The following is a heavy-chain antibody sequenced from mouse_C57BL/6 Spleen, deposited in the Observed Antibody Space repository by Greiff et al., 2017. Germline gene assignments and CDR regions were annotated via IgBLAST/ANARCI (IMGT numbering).Heavy chain of an antibody. CDR3: ARDYDYPGYFDY. V-gene: IGHV3-6*01. Sequence: ESGPGLVKPSQSLSLTCSVTGYSITSGYYWNWIRQFPGNKLEWMGYISYDGSNNYNPSLKNRISITRATSKNQFFLKLNSVTTEDTATYYCARDYDYPGYFDYWGQGTTLTVSS. CDR2: ISYDGSN. D-gene: IGHD2-4*01. CDR1: GYSITSGYY. J-gene: IGHJ2*01.